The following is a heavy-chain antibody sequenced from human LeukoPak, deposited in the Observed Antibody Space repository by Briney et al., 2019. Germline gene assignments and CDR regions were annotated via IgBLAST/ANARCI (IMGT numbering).Heavy chain of an antibody. CDR3: ARVDYFDF. V-gene: IGHV3-21*06. CDR1: GFTFSTYN. Sequence: PGGSLRLSCVASGFTFSTYNMMWVRQAPGKGLEWVSFISRSSTYIYYAESVKGRFTISRDDAKNSLYLQMNSRRDEDTDIYFCARVDYFDFWGQGTLVTVSS. J-gene: IGHJ4*02. CDR2: ISRSSTYI.